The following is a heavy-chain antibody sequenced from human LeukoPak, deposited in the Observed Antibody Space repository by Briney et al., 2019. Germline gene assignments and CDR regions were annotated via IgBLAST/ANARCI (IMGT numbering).Heavy chain of an antibody. CDR1: GGSIIGFY. D-gene: IGHD6-19*01. J-gene: IGHJ4*02. CDR2: IYPSASGSA. Sequence: SETLSLTCTVSGGSIIGFYWSWIRQPAGKGLEWIGRIYPSASGSADYSPSLKSRVTMSADMSKNHISLKLTSVAAADTAVYYCARETYDGYTSGWSHWGQGALVAVSS. V-gene: IGHV4-4*07. CDR3: ARETYDGYTSGWSH.